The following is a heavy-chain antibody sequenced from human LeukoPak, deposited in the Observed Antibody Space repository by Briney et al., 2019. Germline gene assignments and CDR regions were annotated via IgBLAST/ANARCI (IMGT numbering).Heavy chain of an antibody. D-gene: IGHD3-10*01. CDR3: ARNTMFRGAPGYFDY. CDR2: IYYSGST. V-gene: IGHV4-39*07. Sequence: SETLSLTCTVSGDSISSSGNYWGWIRQPPGKGLGWMGTIYYSGSTYYNASLKSRVTISVDTSKKQFSLKLSSVTAADTAVYYCARNTMFRGAPGYFDYWGQGTLVTVSS. J-gene: IGHJ4*02. CDR1: GDSISSSGNY.